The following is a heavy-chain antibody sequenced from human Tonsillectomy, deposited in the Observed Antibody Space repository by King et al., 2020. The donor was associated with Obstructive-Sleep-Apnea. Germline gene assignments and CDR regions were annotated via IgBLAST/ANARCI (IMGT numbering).Heavy chain of an antibody. CDR1: VFTFSSYW. CDR3: ARGWWELSHFDY. V-gene: IGHV3-7*01. J-gene: IGHJ4*02. Sequence: VQLVESGGGLVQPGGSLRLSCAASVFTFSSYWMSWVRQAPGKGLEWVANIKQDGSEKYYVDSVKGRFTISRDNAKNSLYLQMNSLRAEDTAVYYCARGWWELSHFDYWGQGTLVTVSS. CDR2: IKQDGSEK. D-gene: IGHD1-26*01.